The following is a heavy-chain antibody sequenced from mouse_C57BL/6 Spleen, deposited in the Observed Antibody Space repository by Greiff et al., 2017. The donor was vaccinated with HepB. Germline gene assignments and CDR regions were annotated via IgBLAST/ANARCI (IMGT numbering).Heavy chain of an antibody. D-gene: IGHD1-1*01. Sequence: QVQLQQPGAELVRPGTSVKLSCKASGYTFTSYWMHWVKQRPGQGLEWIGVIDPSDSYTNYNQKFKGKATLTVDTSSHTAYLQLSSLTSEDSAVYYCARDYYGSSYGWYFGVWGTGTTVTVSS. V-gene: IGHV1-59*01. CDR3: ARDYYGSSYGWYFGV. CDR1: GYTFTSYW. CDR2: IDPSDSYT. J-gene: IGHJ1*03.